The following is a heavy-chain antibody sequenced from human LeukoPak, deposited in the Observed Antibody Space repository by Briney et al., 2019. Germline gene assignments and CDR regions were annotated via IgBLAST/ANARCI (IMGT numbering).Heavy chain of an antibody. V-gene: IGHV4-61*02. CDR2: IYTSGST. CDR3: GRAHMAARLFPRGLAYLAS. Sequence: SETLSLTCTVSGGSISSGSYYWSWIREPAGKGLEWIGRIYTSGSTNYNPSLKSRVTISVDTSKNQFSLKLSSVTAADTAVYYCGRAHMAARLFPRGLAYLASGGQEPLAPVS. D-gene: IGHD6-6*01. J-gene: IGHJ4*02. CDR1: GGSISSGSYY.